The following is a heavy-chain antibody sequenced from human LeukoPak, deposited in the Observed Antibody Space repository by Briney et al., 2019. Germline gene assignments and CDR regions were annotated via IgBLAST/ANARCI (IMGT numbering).Heavy chain of an antibody. V-gene: IGHV3-73*01. Sequence: PGGSLRLSCAASGFTFSASAMHWVRQASGKGLEWVGRIRSKANSYATAYAASVKGRFTISRDNSKNTLYLQMNSLRAEDTAVYYCAKDLGSYYENYYYGMDVWGQGTTVTVSS. CDR1: GFTFSASA. J-gene: IGHJ6*02. D-gene: IGHD1-26*01. CDR2: IRSKANSYAT. CDR3: AKDLGSYYENYYYGMDV.